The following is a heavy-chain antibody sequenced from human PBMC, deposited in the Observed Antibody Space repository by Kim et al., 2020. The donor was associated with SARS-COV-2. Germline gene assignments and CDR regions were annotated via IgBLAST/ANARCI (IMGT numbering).Heavy chain of an antibody. CDR3: ASIAVAGDDY. CDR2: TI. V-gene: IGHV3-48*03. Sequence: TIYYADAVKGRFTISRDNAKNSLYLQMNSLRAEDTAVYYCASIAVAGDDYWGQGTLVTVSS. J-gene: IGHJ4*02. D-gene: IGHD6-19*01.